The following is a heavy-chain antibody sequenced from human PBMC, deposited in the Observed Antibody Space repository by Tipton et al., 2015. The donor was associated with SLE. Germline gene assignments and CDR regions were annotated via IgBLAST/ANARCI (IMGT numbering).Heavy chain of an antibody. CDR2: ISYSGST. V-gene: IGHV4-59*11. Sequence: TLSLTCTVSGDTISDHYWSGVRQDPGKGLEWIGYISYSGSTNYSPSLKSRVTISLDTSKTQFSLTLRSVTAADTAIYYCARGGYSSGWYGDYFVYCGQGTLVTVSS. CDR1: GDTISDHY. J-gene: IGHJ4*02. CDR3: ARGGYSSGWYGDYFVY. D-gene: IGHD6-19*01.